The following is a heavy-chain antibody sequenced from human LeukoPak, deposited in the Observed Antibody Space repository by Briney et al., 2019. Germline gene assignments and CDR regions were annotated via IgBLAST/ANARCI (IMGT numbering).Heavy chain of an antibody. CDR3: ANERPVY. V-gene: IGHV3-66*01. D-gene: IGHD2-2*01. J-gene: IGHJ4*02. Sequence: GGSLRLSCAASGFTFSSYAMSWVRQAPGKGLEWLSVIYSGGSTYYADSVKGRFIISRDNSKNTLYLQMNSLRVEDTAVYYCANERPVYWGQGTLVTVSS. CDR1: GFTFSSYA. CDR2: IYSGGST.